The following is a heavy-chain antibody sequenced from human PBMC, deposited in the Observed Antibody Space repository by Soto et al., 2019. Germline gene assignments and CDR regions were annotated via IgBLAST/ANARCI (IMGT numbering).Heavy chain of an antibody. J-gene: IGHJ5*02. CDR2: IIPIFGTA. D-gene: IGHD3-16*02. Sequence: QVQLVQSGAEVKKPGSSVKVSCKASGGTFSSYAISWVRQAPGQGLEWMGGIIPIFGTANYAQKFQGRVTITADESTSTAYMELSSLRTEDTAVYYCPRDQCRPDDYVWGSYRCDNWFAPWGQGTLESVST. CDR3: PRDQCRPDDYVWGSYRCDNWFAP. CDR1: GGTFSSYA. V-gene: IGHV1-69*01.